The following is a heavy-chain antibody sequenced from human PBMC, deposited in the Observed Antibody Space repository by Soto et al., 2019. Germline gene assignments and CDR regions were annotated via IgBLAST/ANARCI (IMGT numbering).Heavy chain of an antibody. V-gene: IGHV3-48*02. CDR1: GFTFSDYS. Sequence: GGSLRLSCAASGFTFSDYSMHWVRQAPGKGLEWVAYISSGSSAIYYADSVKGRFTISRDNVKNSLYLQMNSLRDEDTAVYYCARDTPFDYWGQGALVTVSS. CDR2: ISSGSSAI. J-gene: IGHJ4*02. CDR3: ARDTPFDY.